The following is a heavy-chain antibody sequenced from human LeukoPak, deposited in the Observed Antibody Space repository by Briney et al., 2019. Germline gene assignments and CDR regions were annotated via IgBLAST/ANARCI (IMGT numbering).Heavy chain of an antibody. CDR2: IYYSGST. Sequence: SETLSLTCTVSGGSISSGGYYWSWIRQHPGKGLEWIGYIYYSGSTYYNPSLKSRVTISVDTSKNQFSLKLSSVTAEDTAVYYCARVVLRYSSSWYFDYWGQGTLVTVSS. J-gene: IGHJ4*02. CDR3: ARVVLRYSSSWYFDY. D-gene: IGHD6-13*01. V-gene: IGHV4-31*03. CDR1: GGSISSGGYY.